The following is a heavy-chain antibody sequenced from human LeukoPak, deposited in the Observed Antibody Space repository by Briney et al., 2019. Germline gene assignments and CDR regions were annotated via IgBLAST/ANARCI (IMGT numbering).Heavy chain of an antibody. V-gene: IGHV3-23*01. CDR3: AKRVPSRGSDV. D-gene: IGHD3-10*01. J-gene: IGHJ3*01. Sequence: QAGGSLRLSCAASGFTFSSYAMSWVRQAPGKGLEWVSGISGSGGRTNYADSVKGRFTISRDNSKNTLYLQMNSLRAEDPAVYYCAKRVPSRGSDVWGQGTMVTVSS. CDR1: GFTFSSYA. CDR2: ISGSGGRT.